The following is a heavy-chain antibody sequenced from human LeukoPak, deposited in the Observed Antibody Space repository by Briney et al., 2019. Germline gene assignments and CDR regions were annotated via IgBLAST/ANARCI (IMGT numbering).Heavy chain of an antibody. CDR1: GGSISNYY. CDR3: ARHGGYSSPYLH. CDR2: IYYSGTT. D-gene: IGHD6-13*01. J-gene: IGHJ1*01. Sequence: SETLSLTCTVSGGSISNYYWSWIRQPPGKGLECMGYIYYSGTTNYNPSLKSRVTISVDTSKNQFSLKLNSVTAADTAVYYCARHGGYSSPYLHWGRGTLVTVSS. V-gene: IGHV4-59*08.